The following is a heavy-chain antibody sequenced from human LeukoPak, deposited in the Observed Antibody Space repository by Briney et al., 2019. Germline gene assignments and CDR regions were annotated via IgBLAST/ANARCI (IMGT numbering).Heavy chain of an antibody. V-gene: IGHV3-20*04. CDR2: ISWSGVSA. Sequence: GGSLRLSCAASGFSFNDYGMIWARQAPGKGLEWVSSISWSGVSAGYADSVKGRFTISRDTAKNSLFLQINSLRAEDTALYYCARDAGTAFDIWGQGTLVTVSS. CDR3: ARDAGTAFDI. CDR1: GFSFNDYG. D-gene: IGHD1-1*01. J-gene: IGHJ4*02.